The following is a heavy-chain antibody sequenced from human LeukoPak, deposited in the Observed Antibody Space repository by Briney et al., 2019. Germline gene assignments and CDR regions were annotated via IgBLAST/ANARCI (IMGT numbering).Heavy chain of an antibody. CDR1: GGSISSSSYY. CDR3: ARETYGYAIYYYYYMDV. CDR2: IYYSGST. D-gene: IGHD5-18*01. Sequence: SETLSLTCTVSGGSISSSSYYWGWIRQPPGKGLEWIGSIYYSGSTYYNPSLKSRVTISVDTSKDQFSLKLSSVTAADTAVYYCARETYGYAIYYYYYMDVWGKGTTVTVSS. J-gene: IGHJ6*03. V-gene: IGHV4-39*07.